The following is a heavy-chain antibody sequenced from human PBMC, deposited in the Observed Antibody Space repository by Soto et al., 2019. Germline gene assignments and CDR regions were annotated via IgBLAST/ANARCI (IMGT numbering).Heavy chain of an antibody. CDR1: GGSISSGGYS. Sequence: SETLSLTCAVSGGSISSGGYSWSWIRQPPGKGLEWIGYIYHSGSTYYNPSLKSRVTISVDRSKNQFSLKLSSVTAADTAVYYCARGPNWFDPWGQGTLVTVSS. CDR2: IYHSGST. V-gene: IGHV4-30-2*01. J-gene: IGHJ5*02. CDR3: ARGPNWFDP.